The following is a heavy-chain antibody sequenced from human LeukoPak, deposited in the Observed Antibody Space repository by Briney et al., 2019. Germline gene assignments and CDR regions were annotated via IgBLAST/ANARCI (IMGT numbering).Heavy chain of an antibody. Sequence: PSETLSLTCTVSGGSISSYYWSWIRQPPGKGLEWIGYIYNSGSTNYNPSLRSRVTISVATSKKHFSLKLSSVTAADTAVYYCETSSHDLLDTDYWGQGTLVTVSS. J-gene: IGHJ4*02. V-gene: IGHV4-59*01. CDR2: IYNSGST. D-gene: IGHD3-22*01. CDR3: ETSSHDLLDTDY. CDR1: GGSISSYY.